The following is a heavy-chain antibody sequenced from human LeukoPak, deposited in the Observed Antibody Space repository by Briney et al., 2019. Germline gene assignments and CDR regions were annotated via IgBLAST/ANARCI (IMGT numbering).Heavy chain of an antibody. V-gene: IGHV3-30-3*01. CDR3: ARRRDYFDY. J-gene: IGHJ4*02. CDR1: GFTFSSYA. Sequence: GGSLRPSCAASGFTFSSYAMHWVRQAPGKGLEWVAVILYDGSNKYYADSVKGRFTISRDNSKNTLYLQMNSLRAEDTAVYYCARRRDYFDYWGQGTLVTVSS. CDR2: ILYDGSNK.